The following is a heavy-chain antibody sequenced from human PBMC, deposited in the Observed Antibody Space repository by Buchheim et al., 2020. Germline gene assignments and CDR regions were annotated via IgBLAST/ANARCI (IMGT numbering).Heavy chain of an antibody. CDR1: GFSFSTHW. Sequence: EVQLVESGGGLVRPGGFLRLSCAASGFSFSTHWVTWVRQAPGKGLEWVATIKEDGSEKSYVDSVRGRFTISRDNAKDSSYLEMNNVGAEDTAVYYCATLFNWGQG. J-gene: IGHJ4*02. CDR2: IKEDGSEK. V-gene: IGHV3-7*01. CDR3: ATLFN. D-gene: IGHD3-10*02.